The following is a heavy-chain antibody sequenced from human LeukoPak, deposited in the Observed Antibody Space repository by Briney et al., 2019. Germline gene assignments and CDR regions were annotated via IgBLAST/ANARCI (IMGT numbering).Heavy chain of an antibody. CDR2: ISSSSYI. Sequence: GGSLRLSCAASGFTFSSYSMNWVRQAPGKGLEWVSSISSSSYIYYADSVKGRFTISRDNAKNSLYLQMNSLRAEDTAVYYCARDGAYCGGDCYSPYYYGMDVWGQGTTVTVSS. V-gene: IGHV3-21*01. J-gene: IGHJ6*02. D-gene: IGHD2-21*02. CDR3: ARDGAYCGGDCYSPYYYGMDV. CDR1: GFTFSSYS.